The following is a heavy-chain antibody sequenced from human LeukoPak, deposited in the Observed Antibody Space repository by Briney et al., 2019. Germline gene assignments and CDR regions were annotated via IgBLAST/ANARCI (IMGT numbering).Heavy chain of an antibody. J-gene: IGHJ4*02. V-gene: IGHV5-51*01. D-gene: IGHD5-24*01. CDR3: ATLRDGYHLYDY. Sequence: GEPLESSCKSSGTHFTKHWIAWVRQLPGKGLELMGYIYPGDSDTRYSPSFQGHVTISADTSISTAYLQWSSVKASDTAMYYCATLRDGYHLYDYWGQGALVTVSS. CDR1: GTHFTKHW. CDR2: IYPGDSDT.